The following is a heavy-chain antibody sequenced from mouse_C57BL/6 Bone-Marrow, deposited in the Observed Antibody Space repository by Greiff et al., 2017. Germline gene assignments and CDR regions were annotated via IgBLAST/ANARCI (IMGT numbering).Heavy chain of an antibody. CDR1: GYTFTSYW. CDR2: IYPNSGST. Sequence: QVHVKQPGAELVKPGASVKLSCKASGYTFTSYWMHWVKQRPGQGLEWIGLIYPNSGSTNYNEKFKSKATLTVDKSSSTAYMQLSSLTSEDSAVYCCACTLDYWGQGTTLTVSS. V-gene: IGHV1-64*01. CDR3: ACTLDY. J-gene: IGHJ2*01.